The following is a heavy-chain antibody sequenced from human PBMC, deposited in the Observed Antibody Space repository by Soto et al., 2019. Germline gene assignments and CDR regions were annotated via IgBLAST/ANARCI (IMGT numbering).Heavy chain of an antibody. V-gene: IGHV4-39*01. D-gene: IGHD2-2*01. J-gene: IGHJ4*02. Sequence: PSETLSLTCTVSGGSISSSSYYWGWIRQPPGKGLEWIGSIYYSGSTYYNPSLKSRVTISVDTSKNQFSLKLSSVTAADTAVYYCAITYCSSTSCYEYYFDYWGQGTLVTVSS. CDR1: GGSISSSSYY. CDR3: AITYCSSTSCYEYYFDY. CDR2: IYYSGST.